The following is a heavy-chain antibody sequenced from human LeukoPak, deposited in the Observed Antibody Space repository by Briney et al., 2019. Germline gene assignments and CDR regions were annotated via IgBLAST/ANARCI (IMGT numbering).Heavy chain of an antibody. CDR1: GYTFTGYY. J-gene: IGHJ6*03. D-gene: IGHD3-3*01. CDR2: INPNSGGT. V-gene: IGHV1-2*02. CDR3: ARVTGYDFWSGYSGNKYYYYYMDV. Sequence: ASVKVSCKASGYTFTGYYMHWVRQAPGQGLEWMGWINPNSGGTNYAQKFQGRVTMTRDTSISTAYMELSRLRSEDTAVYYCARVTGYDFWSGYSGNKYYYYYMDVWGKGTTVTVSS.